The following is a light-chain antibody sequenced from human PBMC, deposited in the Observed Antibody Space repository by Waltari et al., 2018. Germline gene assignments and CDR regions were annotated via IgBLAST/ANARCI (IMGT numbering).Light chain of an antibody. CDR2: RAS. CDR3: NQYDTYSST. V-gene: IGKV1-5*03. J-gene: IGKJ2*01. CDR1: QTIGDW. Sequence: ETQMTQSPSVRSASFGDSATIPCRASQTIGDWMAWYRQKPGKAPDLLIYRASTLQRGVPSRVRGSGSGTEFTLTIEGLQSDDFATYYCNQYDTYSSTFGQGTKVEV.